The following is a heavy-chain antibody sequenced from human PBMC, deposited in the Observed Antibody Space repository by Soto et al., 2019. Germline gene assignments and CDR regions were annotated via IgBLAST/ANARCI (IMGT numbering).Heavy chain of an antibody. Sequence: SETLSLTCTVSGGSISSYYWSWIRQPPGKGLEWIGYIYYSGSTNYNPSLKSRVTISVDTSKNQFSLKLSSVTAADTAVYYCARGGYYDFWSGYSDVWGKGTTVTVSS. CDR2: IYYSGST. D-gene: IGHD3-3*01. V-gene: IGHV4-59*01. J-gene: IGHJ6*04. CDR1: GGSISSYY. CDR3: ARGGYYDFWSGYSDV.